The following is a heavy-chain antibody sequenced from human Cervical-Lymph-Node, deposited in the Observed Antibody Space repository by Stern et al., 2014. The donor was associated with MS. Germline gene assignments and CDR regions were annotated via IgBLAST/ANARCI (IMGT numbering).Heavy chain of an antibody. Sequence: VQLVESGAEVKKPGASVKVSCKASGYIFTGFYMHWVRQAPGQGLEWMGRIIPSSGDTDSAQKFQGRITMTRDTSISTAYMELSRLRSDDTAVYYCARDIPYYDVLTGLDYWGQGTLVTVSS. D-gene: IGHD3-9*01. CDR1: GYIFTGFY. CDR2: IIPSSGDT. J-gene: IGHJ4*02. CDR3: ARDIPYYDVLTGLDY. V-gene: IGHV1-2*06.